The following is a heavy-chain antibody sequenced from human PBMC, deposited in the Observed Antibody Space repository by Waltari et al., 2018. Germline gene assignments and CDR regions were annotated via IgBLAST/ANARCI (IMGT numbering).Heavy chain of an antibody. CDR2: ISSSSSYI. V-gene: IGHV3-21*01. Sequence: EVQLVESGGGLVKPGGSLRLSCAASGFTFRSYSLTWVRQAPGKGLEWVSSISSSSSYIYYADSVKGRFTISRDNAKNSLYLQMNSLRAEDTAVYYCARFLVPGIAAAGDYWGQGTLVTVSS. CDR3: ARFLVPGIAAAGDY. J-gene: IGHJ4*02. D-gene: IGHD6-13*01. CDR1: GFTFRSYS.